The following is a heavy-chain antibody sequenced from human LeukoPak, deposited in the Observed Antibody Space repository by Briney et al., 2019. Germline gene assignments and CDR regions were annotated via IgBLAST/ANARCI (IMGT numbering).Heavy chain of an antibody. CDR2: IIPIFGTA. D-gene: IGHD3-10*01. CDR3: ARDAGFTMVRGVTLYY. CDR1: GGTFSSYA. Sequence: ASVKVSCKASGGTFSSYAISWVRQAPGQGLEWMGGIIPIFGTANYAQKFQGRVTITADESTSTAYMELSSLRSEDTAVYYCARDAGFTMVRGVTLYYWGQGTLVTVSS. J-gene: IGHJ4*02. V-gene: IGHV1-69*13.